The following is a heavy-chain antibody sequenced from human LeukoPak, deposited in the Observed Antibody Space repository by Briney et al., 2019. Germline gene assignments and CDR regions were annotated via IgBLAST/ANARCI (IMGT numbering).Heavy chain of an antibody. CDR1: GGSISSYY. D-gene: IGHD3-22*01. CDR3: ARRLYYYDSTFDY. Sequence: SETLSLTCTVSGGSISSYYWSWIRQPPGKGLEWIGYIYYSGSTNYNPSLKSRVTISVDTSKNQFSLKLSSVTAADTAVYYCARRLYYYDSTFDYWGQGTLVTVPS. CDR2: IYYSGST. V-gene: IGHV4-59*01. J-gene: IGHJ4*02.